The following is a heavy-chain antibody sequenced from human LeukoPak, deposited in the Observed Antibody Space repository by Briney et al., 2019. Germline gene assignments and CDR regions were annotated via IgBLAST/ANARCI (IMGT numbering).Heavy chain of an antibody. V-gene: IGHV4-34*01. Sequence: SETLSLTCAVYGGSFSGYYWSWIRQPPGKGLEWIGEINHSGSTNYNPSLKSRVTISVDTSKNQFSLKLSFVTAADTAVYYCARSIPQLLWFGELQNWFDPWGQGTLVTVSS. J-gene: IGHJ5*02. CDR2: INHSGST. CDR1: GGSFSGYY. D-gene: IGHD3-10*01. CDR3: ARSIPQLLWFGELQNWFDP.